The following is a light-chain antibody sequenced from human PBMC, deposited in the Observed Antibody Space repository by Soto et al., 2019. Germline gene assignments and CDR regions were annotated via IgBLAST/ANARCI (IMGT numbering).Light chain of an antibody. CDR1: HSVSSNY. Sequence: EIVLTQSPGTLSLSPGERATLSLRASHSVSSNYSEWHQQKPGEATRLLIYGASSRVTGIPARFSGSGSVKDFTLTISRLAPEEFAAYYCQQYGSAPPLLTFGTGTKVDF. V-gene: IGKV3-20*01. CDR3: QQYGSAPPLLT. CDR2: GAS. J-gene: IGKJ3*01.